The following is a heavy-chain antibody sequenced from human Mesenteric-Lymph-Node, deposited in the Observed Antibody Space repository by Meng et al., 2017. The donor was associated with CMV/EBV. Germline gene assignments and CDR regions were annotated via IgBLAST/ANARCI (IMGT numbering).Heavy chain of an antibody. D-gene: IGHD1-7*01. Sequence: GGSLRLSCAASGFTFSSYSMNWVRQAPGKGLEWVSSISSSSSYIYYADSVKGRFTISRDNAKNSLYLQMNSLRAEDTAVYYCASSITGTHEYYFDYWGQGTLVTVSS. J-gene: IGHJ4*02. CDR2: ISSSSSYI. CDR3: ASSITGTHEYYFDY. CDR1: GFTFSSYS. V-gene: IGHV3-21*01.